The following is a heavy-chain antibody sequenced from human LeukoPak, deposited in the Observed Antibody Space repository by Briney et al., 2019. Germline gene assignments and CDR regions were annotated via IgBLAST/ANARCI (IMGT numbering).Heavy chain of an antibody. CDR1: GFTFSSYD. J-gene: IGHJ3*02. V-gene: IGHV3-13*01. CDR3: ARLGPGDAFDI. Sequence: GGSLRLSCAASGFTFSSYDMHWVRQATGKGPEWVSAIGTAGDTYYPGSVKGRFTISRENAKNSLYLQMNSLRAGDTAVYYCARLGPGDAFDIWGQGTMVTVSS. D-gene: IGHD7-27*01. CDR2: IGTAGDT.